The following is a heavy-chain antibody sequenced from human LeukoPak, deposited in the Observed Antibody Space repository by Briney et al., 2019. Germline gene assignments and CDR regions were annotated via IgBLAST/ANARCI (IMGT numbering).Heavy chain of an antibody. Sequence: PSETLSLTCTVSGGSLSSYYWSWIRQPAGKGLEWIGRIYTSGSTNYNPSLKSRVTISVDTSKNQFSLKLSSVTAADTAVYYCARRYYDFWSGYLFDPWGQGTLVTVSS. CDR2: IYTSGST. D-gene: IGHD3-3*01. V-gene: IGHV4-4*07. CDR3: ARRYYDFWSGYLFDP. CDR1: GGSLSSYY. J-gene: IGHJ5*02.